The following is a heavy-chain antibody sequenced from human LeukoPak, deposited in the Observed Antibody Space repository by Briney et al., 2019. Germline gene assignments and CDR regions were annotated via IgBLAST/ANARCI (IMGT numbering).Heavy chain of an antibody. Sequence: ASARLSLTCTVASASISSYYCTSIRQPAGKGLEWIGYIFYTGSTNYNPSLKSRVTMSVDTSKNQISLKLSSVTAADTAVCYCGRGGYSVIDYWGEGTLVTVSS. CDR1: SASISSYY. CDR2: IFYTGST. V-gene: IGHV4-59*08. CDR3: GRGGYSVIDY. J-gene: IGHJ4*02. D-gene: IGHD5-18*01.